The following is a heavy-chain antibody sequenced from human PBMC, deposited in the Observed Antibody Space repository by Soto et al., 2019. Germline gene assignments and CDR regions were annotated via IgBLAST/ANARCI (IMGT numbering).Heavy chain of an antibody. J-gene: IGHJ4*02. D-gene: IGHD3-10*01. V-gene: IGHV1-18*01. CDR2: ISGFNGQT. CDR1: GNTFASHG. CDR3: ARVDPRGVAVVRDY. Sequence: ASVKVSCKAFGNTFASHGFSWVRQAPGQGLEWMGWISGFNGQTNYALKFQGRVTLTTDTSTSTAYMELRSLRSDDTAVYFCARVDPRGVAVVRDYWGQGXLVTVYS.